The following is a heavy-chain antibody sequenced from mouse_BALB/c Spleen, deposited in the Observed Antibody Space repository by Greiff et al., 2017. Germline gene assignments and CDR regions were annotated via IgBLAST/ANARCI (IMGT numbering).Heavy chain of an antibody. Sequence: EVMLVESGGGLVKPGGSLKLSCAASGFTFSSYAMSWVRQTPEKRLEWVASISSGGSTYYPDSVKGRFTISRDNARNILYLQMSSLRSEDTAMYYCARGYGNYVGHYFDYWGQGTTLTVSS. CDR3: ARGYGNYVGHYFDY. D-gene: IGHD2-10*02. V-gene: IGHV5-6-5*01. CDR2: ISSGGST. CDR1: GFTFSSYA. J-gene: IGHJ2*01.